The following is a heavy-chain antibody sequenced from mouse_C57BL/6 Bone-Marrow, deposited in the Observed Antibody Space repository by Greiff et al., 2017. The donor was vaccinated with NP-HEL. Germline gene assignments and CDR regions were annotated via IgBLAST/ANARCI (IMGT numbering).Heavy chain of an antibody. CDR2: IYPGDGDT. D-gene: IGHD2-10*02. CDR1: GYAFSSSW. CDR3: ARGVWPLFDY. Sequence: VKLMESGPELVKPGASVKISCKASGYAFSSSWMNWVKQRPGKGLEWIGRIYPGDGDTNYNGKFKGKATLTADKSSSTAYMQLSSLTSEDSAVYFCARGVWPLFDYWGQGTTLTVSS. V-gene: IGHV1-82*01. J-gene: IGHJ2*01.